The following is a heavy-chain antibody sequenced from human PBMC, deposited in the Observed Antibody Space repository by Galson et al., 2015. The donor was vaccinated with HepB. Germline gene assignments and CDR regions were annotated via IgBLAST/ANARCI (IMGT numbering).Heavy chain of an antibody. CDR1: GFPFNNAW. Sequence: SLRLSCAASGFPFNNAWMTWVRQAPGMGLEWVGRIKSKTDGETTDYAAPVKGRFTISRDDSKNRLYLQMNSLKTEDTAVYYCTTDVYYSTYWSWLDPWGQGTRVPVSS. V-gene: IGHV3-15*01. D-gene: IGHD2-8*02. CDR3: TTDVYYSTYWSWLDP. CDR2: IKSKTDGETT. J-gene: IGHJ5*02.